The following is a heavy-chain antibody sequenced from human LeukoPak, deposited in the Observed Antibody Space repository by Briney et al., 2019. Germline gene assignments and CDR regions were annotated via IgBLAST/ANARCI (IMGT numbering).Heavy chain of an antibody. CDR3: AGFDY. CDR1: GFTFSSYE. Sequence: GGSLRLSCAASGFTFSSYEMNWVRQAPGKGLEWVSYISSSGTTIYYADFVKGRFTVSRGNAKNSLYLQINSLEAEDTIVYYCAGFDYWGQGTLVTVSS. V-gene: IGHV3-48*03. CDR2: ISSSGTTI. J-gene: IGHJ4*02.